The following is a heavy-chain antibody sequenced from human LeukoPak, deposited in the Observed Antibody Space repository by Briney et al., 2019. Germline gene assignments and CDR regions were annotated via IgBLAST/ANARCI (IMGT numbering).Heavy chain of an antibody. D-gene: IGHD1-26*01. CDR3: AKDRAVGAARRSFDY. J-gene: IGHJ4*02. Sequence: GGSLRLSCAASGFTFSSYAMSWVRQAPGKGLEWFSAISGSGGSTYYADSVKGRFTISRDNSKNTLYLQMNSLRAEDTAVYYCAKDRAVGAARRSFDYWGQGTLVTVSS. CDR2: ISGSGGST. CDR1: GFTFSSYA. V-gene: IGHV3-23*01.